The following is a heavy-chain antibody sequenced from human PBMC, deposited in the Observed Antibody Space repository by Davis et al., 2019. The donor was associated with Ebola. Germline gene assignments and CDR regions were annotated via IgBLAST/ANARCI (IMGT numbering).Heavy chain of an antibody. J-gene: IGHJ6*02. D-gene: IGHD2-2*01. CDR3: AREAVVPAAYGMDV. V-gene: IGHV1-69*06. CDR1: GGTFSSYA. CDR2: IIPIFGTA. Sequence: SVKVSCKASGGTFSSYAISWVRQAPGQGLEWMGGIIPIFGTANYAQKFQGRVTITADKSTSTAYMELSSLRSEDTAVYYCAREAVVPAAYGMDVWGQGTTVTVSS.